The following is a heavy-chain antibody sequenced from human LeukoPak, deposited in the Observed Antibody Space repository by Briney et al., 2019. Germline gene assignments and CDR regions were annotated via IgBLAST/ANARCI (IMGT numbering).Heavy chain of an antibody. D-gene: IGHD6-19*01. J-gene: IGHJ6*02. CDR3: ARGSSGWYELLYYYYGVDV. V-gene: IGHV1-3*01. Sequence: ASVKVSCKASGYTFTSYAMHWVRQAPGQRLEWMGWINAGNGNTKYSQKFQGRVTITRNTSASTAYMELSSLRSEDTAVYYCARGSSGWYELLYYYYGVDVWGQGTTVTVSS. CDR1: GYTFTSYA. CDR2: INAGNGNT.